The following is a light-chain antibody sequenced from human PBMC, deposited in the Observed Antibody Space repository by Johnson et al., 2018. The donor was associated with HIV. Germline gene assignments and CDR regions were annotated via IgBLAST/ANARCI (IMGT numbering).Light chain of an antibody. CDR2: ENN. CDR1: TSNIGNNY. CDR3: GTWDSSLSAGGV. Sequence: HSVLTQPPSVSAAPGQKVTISCSGSTSNIGNNYVSWYQQLPGTAPNLLIYENNKRPSGIPDRFSGSKSGTSATLGITGLQNGDEADYYCGTWDSSLSAGGVFGTGTKVTVL. V-gene: IGLV1-51*02. J-gene: IGLJ1*01.